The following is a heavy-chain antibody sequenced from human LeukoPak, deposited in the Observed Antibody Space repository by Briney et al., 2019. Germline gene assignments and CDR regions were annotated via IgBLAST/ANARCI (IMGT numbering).Heavy chain of an antibody. CDR3: ARDPRNYDILTGYYAWGYGMDV. CDR2: IYYSGST. V-gene: IGHV4-31*03. J-gene: IGHJ6*02. CDR1: GGSISSGGYY. D-gene: IGHD3-9*01. Sequence: SQTLSLTCTASGGSISSGGYYWSWIRQHPGKGLEWIGYIYYSGSTYYNPSLKSRVTISVDTSKNQFSLKLSSVTAADTAVYYCARDPRNYDILTGYYAWGYGMDVWGQGTTVTVSS.